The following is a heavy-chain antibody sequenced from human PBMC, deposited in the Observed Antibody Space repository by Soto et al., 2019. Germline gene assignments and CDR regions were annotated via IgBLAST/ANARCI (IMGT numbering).Heavy chain of an antibody. Sequence: QLQLQESGPGLVKPSETLSLTCTVSGGSISRSSYHWGWIRQPPGKGLEWIGTIYFSGSTYYNPSLKRRVXXXGXXSKNQFSLRLSSVTAADTAVYYCARVERSGWYVSYWGQGTLVTVSS. CDR1: GGSISRSSYH. J-gene: IGHJ4*02. CDR2: IYFSGST. V-gene: IGHV4-39*01. D-gene: IGHD6-19*01. CDR3: ARVERSGWYVSY.